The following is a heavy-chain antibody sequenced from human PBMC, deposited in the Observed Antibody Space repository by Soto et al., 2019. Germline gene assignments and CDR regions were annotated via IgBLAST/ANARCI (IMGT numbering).Heavy chain of an antibody. V-gene: IGHV3-23*01. CDR2: ISGSGGST. CDR3: AKMPLYDFWSGYYTREFDY. Sequence: PGGSLRLSCAASGFTFSSYAMSWVRQAPGKGLEWVSAISGSGGSTYYADSVKGRFTISRDNSKNTLYLQMNSLRAEDTAVYYCAKMPLYDFWSGYYTREFDYWGQGTLVTVSS. J-gene: IGHJ4*02. D-gene: IGHD3-3*01. CDR1: GFTFSSYA.